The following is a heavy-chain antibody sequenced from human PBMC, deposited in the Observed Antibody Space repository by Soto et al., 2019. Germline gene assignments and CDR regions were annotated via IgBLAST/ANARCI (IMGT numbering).Heavy chain of an antibody. D-gene: IGHD2-15*01. CDR3: ATRQGGSYNWFDP. Sequence: SETLSLTCTVSGGSISRSSYSWACIRQPPGKGLEWIGTLYYSGSTYYNPSLKSRVTISVDTSKNQFSLKLSSVTAADTAVYYCATRQGGSYNWFDPWGQGTLVTVSS. CDR1: GGSISRSSYS. V-gene: IGHV4-39*01. J-gene: IGHJ5*02. CDR2: LYYSGST.